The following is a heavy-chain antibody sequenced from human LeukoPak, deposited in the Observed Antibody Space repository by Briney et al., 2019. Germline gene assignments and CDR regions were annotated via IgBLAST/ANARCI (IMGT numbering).Heavy chain of an antibody. Sequence: ASVKVSCKASGYTFTGYYMHRVRQAPGQGLEWMGRINPNSGGTNYAQKFQGRVTMTRDTSISTAYMELSRLRSDDTAVYYCARLGMAVAGTGGDYWGQGTLVTVSS. J-gene: IGHJ4*02. CDR2: INPNSGGT. D-gene: IGHD6-19*01. CDR3: ARLGMAVAGTGGDY. CDR1: GYTFTGYY. V-gene: IGHV1-2*06.